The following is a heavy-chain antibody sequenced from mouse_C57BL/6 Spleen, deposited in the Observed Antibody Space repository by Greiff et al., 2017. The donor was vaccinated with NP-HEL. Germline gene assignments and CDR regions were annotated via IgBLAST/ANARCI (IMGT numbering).Heavy chain of an antibody. V-gene: IGHV1-53*01. CDR2: INPSNGGT. J-gene: IGHJ4*01. CDR3: ARAGGLSMDY. Sequence: VKLQQPRTELVKPGASVKLSCKASGYTFTSYWMHWVKQRPGQGLEWIGNINPSNGGTNYNEKFKSKDTMTVDKYSRTAYMQHSSLKYKDSAVYYCARAGGLSMDYWGQGTSVTVST. D-gene: IGHD3-1*01. CDR1: GYTFTSYW.